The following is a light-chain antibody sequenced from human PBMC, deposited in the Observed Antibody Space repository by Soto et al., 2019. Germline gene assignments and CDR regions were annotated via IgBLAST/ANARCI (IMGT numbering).Light chain of an antibody. J-gene: IGKJ4*01. V-gene: IGKV3-15*01. Sequence: EIVMTQSPATLSVSPGERATLSCRASQSMYNNLAWYQQKPGQAPRLLIYFASTRATGIPARFSGSGSGTELTLTISSLQSEDFAVYYCQQYNNWPLTFGGGTKVEI. CDR3: QQYNNWPLT. CDR2: FAS. CDR1: QSMYNN.